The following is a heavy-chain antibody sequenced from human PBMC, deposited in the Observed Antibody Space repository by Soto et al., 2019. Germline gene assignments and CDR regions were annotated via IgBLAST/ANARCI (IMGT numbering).Heavy chain of an antibody. J-gene: IGHJ4*02. V-gene: IGHV1-69*08. Sequence: QVQLVQSGAEVREPGSSVKVSCKPSGGTFTNYSISWVRQAPGQGLEWMGRIIPILGRANYAQRFKGRGSITADKFTSTVYVEVYSLESDDTAVYYCATDGGFCTGGSCNWGQGTLVTVSS. CDR3: ATDGGFCTGGSCN. CDR1: GGTFTNYS. CDR2: IIPILGRA. D-gene: IGHD2-15*01.